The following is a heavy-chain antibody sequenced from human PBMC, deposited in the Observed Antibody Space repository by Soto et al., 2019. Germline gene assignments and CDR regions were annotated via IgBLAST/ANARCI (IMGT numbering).Heavy chain of an antibody. V-gene: IGHV4-4*07. CDR2: IYASGST. J-gene: IGHJ4*02. CDR3: ARGGLVIIPTATAFDY. D-gene: IGHD6-13*01. CDR1: GGSISPYY. Sequence: PSETLSLTCSVSGGSISPYYWSWIRQPAGKGLEWIGRIYASGSTNYNPSLKGRVTMSVATSKNQFSLKLTSVTAADTATYYCARGGLVIIPTATAFDYWGQGTLVTVSS.